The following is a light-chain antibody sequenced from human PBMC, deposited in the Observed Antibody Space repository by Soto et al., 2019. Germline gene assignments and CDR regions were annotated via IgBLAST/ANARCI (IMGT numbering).Light chain of an antibody. CDR2: EVS. J-gene: IGLJ2*01. CDR1: SSDVGGYNY. CDR3: ASYTGSDTLV. Sequence: QSALTQPPSASGSPGQSVTISCTGTSSDVGGYNYVSWYQQHPGKAPKLMIYEVSKRPSGVPDRLSGSKSGNTAPLTVSGLQVEDEADYYCASYTGSDTLVFGGGTKLTVL. V-gene: IGLV2-8*01.